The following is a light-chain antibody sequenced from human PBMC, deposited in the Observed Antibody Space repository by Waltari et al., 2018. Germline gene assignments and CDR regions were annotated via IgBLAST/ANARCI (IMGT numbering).Light chain of an antibody. V-gene: IGKV1-39*01. Sequence: DIQMTQSPSSMSASVGARVTITCRARQNINIFLSLDQKRPGRAPRLLIYAASSLHSGVPSRFSGSGSGTDFTLTIASLQPEDFATYYCQQSDTFFALTFGGGTKVEI. J-gene: IGKJ4*01. CDR1: QNINIF. CDR3: QQSDTFFALT. CDR2: AAS.